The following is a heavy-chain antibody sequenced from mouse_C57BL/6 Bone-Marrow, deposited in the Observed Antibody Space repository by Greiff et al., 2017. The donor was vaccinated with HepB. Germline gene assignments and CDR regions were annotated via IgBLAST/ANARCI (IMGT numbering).Heavy chain of an antibody. V-gene: IGHV1-80*01. CDR1: GYAFSSYW. J-gene: IGHJ2*01. CDR2: IYPGDGDT. D-gene: IGHD1-1*01. Sequence: QVQLKESGAELVKPGASVKISCKASGYAFSSYWMNWVKQRPGKGLEWIGQIYPGDGDTNYNGKFKGKATLTADKSSSTAYMQLSSLTSEDSAVYSWERELGTSVVALYYLDYWGQGTTLTVSS. CDR3: ERELGTSVVALYYLDY.